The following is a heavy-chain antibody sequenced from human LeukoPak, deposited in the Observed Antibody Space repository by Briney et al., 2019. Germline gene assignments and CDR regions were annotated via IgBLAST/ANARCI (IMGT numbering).Heavy chain of an antibody. V-gene: IGHV3-15*01. CDR3: ATEAMRPEYSYDYDY. J-gene: IGHJ4*02. D-gene: IGHD3-10*01. Sequence: PGGSLRLSCAASGFTFSNAWMTWVRQAPGKGLEWVGRIKIKTDGGTTDYAPPVKGRFTISRDDSKNTLYLQMNSLKTEDTAVYYCATEAMRPEYSYDYDYWGQGTLVTVSS. CDR1: GFTFSNAW. CDR2: IKIKTDGGTT.